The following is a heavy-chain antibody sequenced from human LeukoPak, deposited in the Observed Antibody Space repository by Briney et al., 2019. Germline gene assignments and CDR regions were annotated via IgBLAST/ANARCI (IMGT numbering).Heavy chain of an antibody. CDR3: GSLPAATYYFDY. CDR2: ISGSGGST. V-gene: IGHV3-23*01. D-gene: IGHD2-2*01. CDR1: GFTFSSYA. J-gene: IGHJ4*02. Sequence: GGSLRLSCAASGFTFSSYAMSWVRQAPGKGLEWVSAISGSGGSTYYADSVKGRFTISRDNSKNTLYLQINSLRAEDTAVYYCGSLPAATYYFDYWGQGTLVTVSS.